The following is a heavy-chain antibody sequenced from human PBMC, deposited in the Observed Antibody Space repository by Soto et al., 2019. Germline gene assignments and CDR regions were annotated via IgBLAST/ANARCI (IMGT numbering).Heavy chain of an antibody. Sequence: EVQLVESGGGLVQPGGSLRLSCAASGFTFSSNYMSWVRQAPGKGLEWVSVIYSGGSTYYADSVKGRFTISRDNSKNTLYLQMNSLRAEDTAVYYCAREPSYYDSSGDSAFDIWGQGTMVTVSS. CDR2: IYSGGST. CDR3: AREPSYYDSSGDSAFDI. J-gene: IGHJ3*02. CDR1: GFTFSSNY. D-gene: IGHD3-22*01. V-gene: IGHV3-66*01.